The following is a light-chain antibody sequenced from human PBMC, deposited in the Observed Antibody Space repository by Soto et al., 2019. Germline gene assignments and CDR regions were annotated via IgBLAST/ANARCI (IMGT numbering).Light chain of an antibody. J-gene: IGLJ2*01. CDR2: DVS. CDR1: SSDVGDYNY. Sequence: QSALTQPASVSGSPGQSITISCTGTSSDVGDYNYVSWYQQHPGKAPKLMIYDVSNRPSGVSNRFSGSKSGNTASLTISGIQAEDESDYYCSSYTSSNTVLFGGGTKLTVL. V-gene: IGLV2-14*01. CDR3: SSYTSSNTVL.